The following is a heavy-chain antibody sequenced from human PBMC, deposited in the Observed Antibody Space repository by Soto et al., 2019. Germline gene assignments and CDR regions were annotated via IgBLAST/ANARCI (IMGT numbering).Heavy chain of an antibody. V-gene: IGHV1-69*12. J-gene: IGHJ2*01. D-gene: IGHD5-12*01. CDR3: ARGNHRWRQLWYFDL. CDR1: GGTFSNYP. CDR2: IIPIFGTV. Sequence: QVQLVQSGAEVKKPGSSVKVSCKASGGTFSNYPISWVRQAPGQGLEWMGGIIPIFGTVNYAQKFQGRVKITADESTSTADMELSSLRSEDTAVYYCARGNHRWRQLWYFDLWGRGTLVTVSS.